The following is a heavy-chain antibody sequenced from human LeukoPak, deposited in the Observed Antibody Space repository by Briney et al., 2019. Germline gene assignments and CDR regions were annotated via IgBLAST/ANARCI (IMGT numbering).Heavy chain of an antibody. V-gene: IGHV3-30-3*01. CDR2: ISYDGSNK. J-gene: IGHJ6*02. CDR3: ARNISPKDIVLIYHYYYYGMDV. CDR1: GFTFSSYA. Sequence: GGSLRLSCAASGFTFSSYAMHWVRQAPGKGLEWVAVISYDGSNKYYADSVKGRFTISRDNSKNTLYLQMNSLRAEDTAVYYCARNISPKDIVLIYHYYYYGMDVWGQGTTVTVSS. D-gene: IGHD2-8*01.